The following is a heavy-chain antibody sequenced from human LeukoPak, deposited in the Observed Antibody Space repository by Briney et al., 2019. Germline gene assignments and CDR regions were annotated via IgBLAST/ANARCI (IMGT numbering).Heavy chain of an antibody. CDR2: ISGSGGST. Sequence: GGSLRLSCAASGFTFSSYAMSWVRQAPGKGLEWVSAISGSGGSTYYAASLKGLFTIYRDNSKNTLYLQMNSLRAEDTAVYYCARRAGAYSHPYDYWGQGTLVTVSS. CDR3: ARRAGAYSHPYDY. CDR1: GFTFSSYA. V-gene: IGHV3-23*01. D-gene: IGHD4/OR15-4a*01. J-gene: IGHJ4*02.